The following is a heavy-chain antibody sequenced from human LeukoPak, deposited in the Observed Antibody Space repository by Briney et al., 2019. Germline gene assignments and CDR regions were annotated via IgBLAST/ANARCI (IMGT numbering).Heavy chain of an antibody. CDR1: GFSFSSYA. CDR3: ASEFRDDHSGSQYFQH. V-gene: IGHV3-30*04. Sequence: PGRSLRLSCAASGFSFSSYAMHWVRQAPGKGLEWVAFMSYDGNEKHYADSVKGRFTISRDNSKNTLYLQMNSLRAEDTAVYFCASEFRDDHSGSQYFQHWGQGTLVSVSP. D-gene: IGHD5-12*01. CDR2: MSYDGNEK. J-gene: IGHJ1*01.